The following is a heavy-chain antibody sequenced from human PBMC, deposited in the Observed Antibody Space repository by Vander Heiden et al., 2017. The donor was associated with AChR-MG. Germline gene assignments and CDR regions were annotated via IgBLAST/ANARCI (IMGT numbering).Heavy chain of an antibody. CDR3: AHSGYGAAAGTLTWRGYFDY. CDR2: IYWDDDK. D-gene: IGHD6-13*01. CDR1: GFALSTSGVG. V-gene: IGHV2-5*02. Sequence: QITLKESGPTPVIPTQTLTLTCTFSGFALSTSGVGVGWTRQPPGKALDWLELIYWDDDKRYSPSLKSRLTITKDTSKNQGVLTMTNMDPVDTATYYGAHSGYGAAAGTLTWRGYFDYWGQGTLVTVSS. J-gene: IGHJ4*02.